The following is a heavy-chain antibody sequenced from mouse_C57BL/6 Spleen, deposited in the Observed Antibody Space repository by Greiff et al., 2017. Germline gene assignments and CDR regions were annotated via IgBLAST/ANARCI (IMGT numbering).Heavy chain of an antibody. Sequence: EVLLVESGGGLVKPGGSLKLSCAASGFTFSDYGMHWVRQAPEQGLEWVAYISRGSSTIYYADTVKGRFPLSRGNAKNTLFLQMTSLRSEDTAMYYCALEDYGPYWYFDVWGTGTTVTVSS. CDR1: GFTFSDYG. J-gene: IGHJ1*03. CDR2: ISRGSSTI. CDR3: ALEDYGPYWYFDV. V-gene: IGHV5-17*01. D-gene: IGHD2-4*01.